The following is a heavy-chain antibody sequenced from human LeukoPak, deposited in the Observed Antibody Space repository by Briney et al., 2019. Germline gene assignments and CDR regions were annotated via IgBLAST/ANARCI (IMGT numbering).Heavy chain of an antibody. D-gene: IGHD3-10*01. Sequence: SGTLSLTCAVSGGSISSSNWWSWVRQPPGKGLEWIGYIYYSGSTNYNPSLKSRVTISVDTSKNQFSLKLSSVTAADTAVYYCARLLWFGEQNWFDPWGQGTLVTVSS. CDR2: IYYSGST. J-gene: IGHJ5*02. CDR3: ARLLWFGEQNWFDP. CDR1: GGSISSSNW. V-gene: IGHV4-4*02.